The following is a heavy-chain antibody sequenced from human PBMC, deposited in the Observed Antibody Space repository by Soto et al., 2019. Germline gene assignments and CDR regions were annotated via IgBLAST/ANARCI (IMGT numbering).Heavy chain of an antibody. Sequence: GESLKISCKGSGYTFSDYWIAWVRRMPGKGLEWIGIIYPEDLETKYSPSFRGQVTISADRSTSTAYLQWRSLKASDTAIYYCARQRSPHYYYSGMDVWGQGTTVTVSS. J-gene: IGHJ6*02. CDR1: GYTFSDYW. CDR2: IYPEDLET. CDR3: ARQRSPHYYYSGMDV. V-gene: IGHV5-51*01.